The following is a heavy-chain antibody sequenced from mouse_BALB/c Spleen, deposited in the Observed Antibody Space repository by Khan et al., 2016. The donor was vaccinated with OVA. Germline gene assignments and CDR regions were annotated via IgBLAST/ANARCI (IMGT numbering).Heavy chain of an antibody. CDR3: ERKDYYDYDPFPY. D-gene: IGHD2-4*01. J-gene: IGHJ3*01. V-gene: IGHV3-2*02. CDR1: GYSITSEYT. Sequence: VQLKESGPGLVKPSQSLSLTCTVTGYSITSEYTWNWIRQFPGNKLEWMGFISYSGNTRYNPSLQSRISITRDTSKNQFFLQLNSVTSEDTATYYCERKDYYDYDPFPYWGQGTLVTVSA. CDR2: ISYSGNT.